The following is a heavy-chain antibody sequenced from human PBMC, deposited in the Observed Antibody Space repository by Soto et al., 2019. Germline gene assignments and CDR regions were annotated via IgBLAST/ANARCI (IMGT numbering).Heavy chain of an antibody. CDR2: IYSSGNT. J-gene: IGHJ4*02. CDR3: ARLACSTTRCFTYFDY. V-gene: IGHV4-39*02. CDR1: GGSSSSTSYY. Sequence: SETLSLTCTVSGGSSSSTSYYWGWIRQPPGKGLEWIGSIYSSGNTNYNPSLKSRVTISVDTSKNHFSLKLSSVTAADTAVYYCARLACSTTRCFTYFDYWGQGALVTVSS. D-gene: IGHD2-2*02.